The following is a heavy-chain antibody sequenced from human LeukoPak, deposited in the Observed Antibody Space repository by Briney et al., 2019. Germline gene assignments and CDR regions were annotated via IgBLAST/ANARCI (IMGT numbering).Heavy chain of an antibody. CDR1: DFTFSAYW. CDR3: VRHIDY. J-gene: IGHJ4*02. Sequence: PGGSLRLSCAASDFTFSAYWMSWVRQSPGKGLEWVSNINPDGSGQDYVDSVKGRFIISRDNAKNSLYLQMNSLRAEDTAIYYCVRHIDYWGQGTLVTVSS. CDR2: INPDGSGQ. V-gene: IGHV3-7*01.